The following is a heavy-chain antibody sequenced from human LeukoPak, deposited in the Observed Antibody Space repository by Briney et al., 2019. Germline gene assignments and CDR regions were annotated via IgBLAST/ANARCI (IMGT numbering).Heavy chain of an antibody. Sequence: PGGSLRLSCAASGFTFSIYWMSWVRQAPGKGLEWVANIKQDGSEKYYVDSVKGRFTISRDNAKNSLYLQMNSLRAEDTAVYHCAKDSAAAGPPYNWFDPWGQGTLVTVSS. CDR1: GFTFSIYW. D-gene: IGHD6-13*01. J-gene: IGHJ5*02. CDR2: IKQDGSEK. CDR3: AKDSAAAGPPYNWFDP. V-gene: IGHV3-7*01.